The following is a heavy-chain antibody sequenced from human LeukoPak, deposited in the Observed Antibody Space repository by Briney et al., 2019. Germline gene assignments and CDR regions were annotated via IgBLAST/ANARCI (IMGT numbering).Heavy chain of an antibody. CDR1: GGSISSYY. CDR3: AREGVIAVAGIGWFDP. Sequence: SETLSLTCTVSGGSISSYYWSWIRQPAGKGLEWIGRIYTSGSTNYNPSLKSRVTMSVDTSKNQFSLKLSSVTAADTAVYYCAREGVIAVAGIGWFDPWGQGTLVTVSS. V-gene: IGHV4-4*07. J-gene: IGHJ5*02. CDR2: IYTSGST. D-gene: IGHD6-19*01.